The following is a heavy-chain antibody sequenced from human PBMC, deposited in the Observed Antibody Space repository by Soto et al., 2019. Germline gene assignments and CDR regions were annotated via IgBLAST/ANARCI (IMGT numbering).Heavy chain of an antibody. CDR3: ARDAGQLWFEDMTAH. V-gene: IGHV4-59*01. CDR2: IYYSGST. D-gene: IGHD3-10*01. Sequence: SETLSLTCTVSGGSINDFYWSWIRQPPGKGLEWIGYIYYSGSTDYNPSLKGRVTISVDTSKNQFSLKLRSVTAADTAVYYCARDAGQLWFEDMTAHWGQGTLVTVSS. CDR1: GGSINDFY. J-gene: IGHJ4*02.